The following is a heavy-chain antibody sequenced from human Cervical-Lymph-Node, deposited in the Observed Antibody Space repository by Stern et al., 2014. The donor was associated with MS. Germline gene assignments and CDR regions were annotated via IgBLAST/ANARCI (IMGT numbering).Heavy chain of an antibody. Sequence: QMQLVQSGAEVKKPGSSVKVSCKASGGTFSTHPITWVRQAPGQGLEWMGGIIPFLNTANYAQKFQVRITITADKSTGTTYMEISRLRSDDTAVYYCASSLVASGHWGQGTLVIVS. J-gene: IGHJ4*02. CDR1: GGTFSTHP. CDR2: IIPFLNTA. CDR3: ASSLVASGH. V-gene: IGHV1-69*06. D-gene: IGHD2-8*02.